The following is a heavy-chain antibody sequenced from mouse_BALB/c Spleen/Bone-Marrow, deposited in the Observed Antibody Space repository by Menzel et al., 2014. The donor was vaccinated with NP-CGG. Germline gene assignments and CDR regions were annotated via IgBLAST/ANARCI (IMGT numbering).Heavy chain of an antibody. V-gene: IGHV1S81*02. J-gene: IGHJ3*01. CDR2: INPSNGGT. Sequence: VQLHQSGAELVKPGASVKLSCKASGYTFTSYYMFWVKQRPGQGLEWVGEINPSNGGTVFNEKFKSKVTLTVDKSSSTAYKQLSGLTSEDSPVYYCTRSAGTRFAYWRQGTLVTFSA. CDR1: GYTFTSYY. CDR3: TRSAGTRFAY. D-gene: IGHD3-3*01.